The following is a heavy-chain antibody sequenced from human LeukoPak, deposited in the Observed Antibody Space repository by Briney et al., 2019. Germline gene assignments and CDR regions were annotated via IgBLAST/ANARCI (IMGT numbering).Heavy chain of an antibody. Sequence: SETLSLTCSVSGDSISSYYWSWIRQPAGKGLEWIGRIYTSGSTNYNPSLKSRVTMSVDMSKNQFSLKLSSVTAADTAVYYCARVPLGYCSGGSCYDTSSYYYVDVWGKGTTVTVSS. CDR2: IYTSGST. CDR1: GDSISSYY. D-gene: IGHD2-15*01. V-gene: IGHV4-4*07. J-gene: IGHJ6*03. CDR3: ARVPLGYCSGGSCYDTSSYYYVDV.